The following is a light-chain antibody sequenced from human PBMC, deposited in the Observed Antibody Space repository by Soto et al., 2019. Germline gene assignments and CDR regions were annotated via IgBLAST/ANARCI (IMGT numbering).Light chain of an antibody. Sequence: SVLTQPAPVSGSPGKSITISCTGTSSDGGGYNYVSWYQQHPGKAPKFMIYDVSSRPSGVSNRFSGSKSGNTASLTISGLQAEDEADYYCCSYTTSNTRQIVFGTGTKVTVL. V-gene: IGLV2-14*03. CDR1: SSDGGGYNY. J-gene: IGLJ1*01. CDR2: DVS. CDR3: CSYTTSNTRQIV.